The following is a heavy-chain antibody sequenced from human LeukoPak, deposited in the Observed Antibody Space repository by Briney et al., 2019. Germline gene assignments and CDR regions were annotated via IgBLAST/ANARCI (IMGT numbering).Heavy chain of an antibody. J-gene: IGHJ4*02. Sequence: GSSRLSCAASGFTFSSYSMNWVGQAPGKGLEWVSSISSSSSYIYYADSVKCRFTISRDNAKHSLYLQMNSLRAEDTAVYYCAREGRYYFDYWDQGSLASVTS. V-gene: IGHV3-21*01. CDR3: AREGRYYFDY. CDR2: ISSSSSYI. CDR1: GFTFSSYS.